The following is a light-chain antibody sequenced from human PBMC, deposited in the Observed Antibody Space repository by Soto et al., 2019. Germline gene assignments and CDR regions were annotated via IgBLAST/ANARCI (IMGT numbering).Light chain of an antibody. V-gene: IGKV3-20*01. Sequence: VLKQSPATLSVSPGERATLSCRASQSVSILLAWYQQKPGQAPRLLIYGASTRATDVPDRFSGSGSGADFTLSISRLEPEDFAVYYCQQYGSSPPRTFGQGAK. CDR3: QQYGSSPPRT. CDR2: GAS. CDR1: QSVSIL. J-gene: IGKJ1*01.